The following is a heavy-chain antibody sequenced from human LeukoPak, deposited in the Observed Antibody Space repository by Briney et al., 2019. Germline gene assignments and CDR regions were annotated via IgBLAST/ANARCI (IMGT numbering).Heavy chain of an antibody. CDR1: GGSITSYY. J-gene: IGHJ4*02. CDR2: IYYSGST. Sequence: SETLSLTCTVSGGSITSYYWSWIRQPPGKGLEWIGYIYYSGSTNFNPSLKGRVNISVDTSEKQFSLKLTSVSAADTAVYYCARGPTRFYFDQGGQGTLVTVSS. V-gene: IGHV4-59*01. CDR3: ARGPTRFYFDQ.